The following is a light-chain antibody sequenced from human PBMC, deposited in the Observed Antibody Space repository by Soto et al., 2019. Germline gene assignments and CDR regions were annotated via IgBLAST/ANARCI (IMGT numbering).Light chain of an antibody. V-gene: IGLV2-8*01. J-gene: IGLJ2*01. Sequence: QSVLTQPPSASGSPGRSVTISCTGTSSDVGGYNYVSWYQQHPGKAPKLMIYEVSKRPSGVPDRFSGSKSGNTASLTVSGLQAEDEADYYCSSYAGNNNLLFGGGTKLTVL. CDR2: EVS. CDR3: SSYAGNNNLL. CDR1: SSDVGGYNY.